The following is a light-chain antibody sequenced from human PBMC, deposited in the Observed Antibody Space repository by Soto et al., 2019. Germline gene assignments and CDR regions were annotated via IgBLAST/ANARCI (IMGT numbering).Light chain of an antibody. CDR3: QQYYSYPWT. CDR2: AAS. V-gene: IGKV1-8*01. J-gene: IGKJ1*01. Sequence: IEMTQSAPSLSASVVDTFTITCLASQDVGKWLSWYQQKPWKAPKLLIYAASTLQSGVPSRFSGSGSGTDFTLTISCLQSEDFATYYCQQYYSYPWTFGQGTKVDIK. CDR1: QDVGKW.